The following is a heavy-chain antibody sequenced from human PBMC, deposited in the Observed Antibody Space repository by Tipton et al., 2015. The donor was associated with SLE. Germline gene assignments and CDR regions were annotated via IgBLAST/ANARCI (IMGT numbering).Heavy chain of an antibody. J-gene: IGHJ4*01. V-gene: IGHV4-59*13. CDR1: GGSFNDYF. CDR3: ARDGSGAGRYDNGDYVFDY. D-gene: IGHD4-17*01. Sequence: GLVKLSETLSLTCTLSGGSFNDYFWTWLRQTPGTGLEWIGYVYHSGSTSYNPSLKSRVTISIDTSKHQFSLKLTSVTAADTAVYYCARDGSGAGRYDNGDYVFDYWGHGVLVTVSS. CDR2: VYHSGST.